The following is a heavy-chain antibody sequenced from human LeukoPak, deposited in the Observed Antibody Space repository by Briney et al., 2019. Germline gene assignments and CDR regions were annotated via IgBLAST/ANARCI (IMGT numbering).Heavy chain of an antibody. CDR1: GYTLTKLS. Sequence: ASVKVSCKVSGYTLTKLSMHGVRQAPGKGREGRGGFDPEDGETIYAPTFQGIFTMTEDTSTDTAYMELSSLTSEDTAVYYCATADYYDSGSPLPWGQGTLVTVSS. D-gene: IGHD3-10*01. CDR3: ATADYYDSGSPLP. J-gene: IGHJ4*02. CDR2: FDPEDGET. V-gene: IGHV1-24*01.